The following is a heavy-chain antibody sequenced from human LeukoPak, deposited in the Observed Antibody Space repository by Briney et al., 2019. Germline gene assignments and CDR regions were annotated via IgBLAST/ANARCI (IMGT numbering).Heavy chain of an antibody. V-gene: IGHV3-7*04. D-gene: IGHD3-22*01. CDR3: ARDVVSYYDSSGYHDY. CDR1: GFTFNRYW. Sequence: PGGSLRLSCAASGFTFNRYWMSWVRQAPGKGLEWVANIKQDGSEKYYVDSVKGRFTISRDNAKTSVYLQMNSLRAEDTAVYYCARDVVSYYDSSGYHDYWGQGTLVTVFS. CDR2: IKQDGSEK. J-gene: IGHJ4*02.